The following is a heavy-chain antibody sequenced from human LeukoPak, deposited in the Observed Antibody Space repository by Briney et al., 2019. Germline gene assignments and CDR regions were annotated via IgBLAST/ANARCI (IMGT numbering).Heavy chain of an antibody. CDR1: GFTFSRYW. D-gene: IGHD1-14*01. V-gene: IGHV3-74*01. J-gene: IGHJ5*02. CDR3: ASGPTGFA. Sequence: GGSLRLSCVASGFTFSRYWMHWVRQAPGKGLVWVSRINSDGSTTIYADSVKGRFTISRDNAKNTLYLQMNSLRAEDTAVYFCASGPTGFAWGQGTLVTVPS. CDR2: INSDGSTT.